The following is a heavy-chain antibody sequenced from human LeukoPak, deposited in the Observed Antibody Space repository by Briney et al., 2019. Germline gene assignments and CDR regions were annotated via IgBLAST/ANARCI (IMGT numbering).Heavy chain of an antibody. Sequence: GGSLRLSCAASGVTFSNYAMHWVRQAPGKGLEWVAVISYDGSNTYYADSVKGRFTISRDNSKNTLYLQMNSLRAEDTAVYYCARVRLQQLVLGAYHWGQGTLVTVSS. CDR2: ISYDGSNT. J-gene: IGHJ5*02. V-gene: IGHV3-30-3*01. CDR1: GVTFSNYA. CDR3: ARVRLQQLVLGAYH. D-gene: IGHD6-13*01.